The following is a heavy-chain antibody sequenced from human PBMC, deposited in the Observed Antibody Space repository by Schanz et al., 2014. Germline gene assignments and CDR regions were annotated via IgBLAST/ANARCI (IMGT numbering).Heavy chain of an antibody. Sequence: QAQLVESGGGVVQPGRSLRLSCVASGFTFISYDIHWVRQAPGKGLEWVAVIRYDGRNKNFVESVKGRFTISRDNSDNTVYLQMNTLRAEDTAVYYCAREDCSATSCYFRYWGQGTLVTVSS. CDR1: GFTFISYD. D-gene: IGHD2-21*01. J-gene: IGHJ4*02. CDR3: AREDCSATSCYFRY. CDR2: IRYDGRNK. V-gene: IGHV3-33*01.